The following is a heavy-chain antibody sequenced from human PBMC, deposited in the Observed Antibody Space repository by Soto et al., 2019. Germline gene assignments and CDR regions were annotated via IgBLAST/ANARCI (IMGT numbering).Heavy chain of an antibody. Sequence: QVQLQQWGAGLLKPSETLSLTCAVYGGSFSGYYWSWIRQPPGKGVEWIGEINHSGSTNHNPSLTSRVTISVDTYKNLFCLKLSSVTAADTAVYYCARGGLRAMGHSWGQGTLVTVSS. D-gene: IGHD5-18*01. CDR2: INHSGST. CDR3: ARGGLRAMGHS. J-gene: IGHJ4*02. CDR1: GGSFSGYY. V-gene: IGHV4-34*01.